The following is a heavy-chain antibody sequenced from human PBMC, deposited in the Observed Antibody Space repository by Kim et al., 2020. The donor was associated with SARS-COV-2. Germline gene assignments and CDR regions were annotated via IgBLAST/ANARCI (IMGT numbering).Heavy chain of an antibody. Sequence: SETLSLTCTVSGGSISSGGYYWSWIRQHPGKGLEWIGYIYYSGSTYYNPSLKSRITISVDTSKNQFSLKLSSVTAADTDVYYCARAQGRTIFGVVIIVNALDIWGQGTSVTVSS. CDR3: ARAQGRTIFGVVIIVNALDI. CDR2: IYYSGST. CDR1: GGSISSGGYY. V-gene: IGHV4-31*03. J-gene: IGHJ3*02. D-gene: IGHD3-3*01.